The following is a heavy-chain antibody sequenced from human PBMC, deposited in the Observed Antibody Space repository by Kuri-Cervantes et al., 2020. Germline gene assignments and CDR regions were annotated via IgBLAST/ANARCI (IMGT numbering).Heavy chain of an antibody. CDR1: GGSFSSYY. CDR2: INHSGST. J-gene: IGHJ6*03. Sequence: SETLSLTCAVYGGSFSSYYWNWIRQPPGKGLEWIGEINHSGSTNYNPSLKSRVTISVDTSKNQFSLKLSSVTAADTAVYYCARGLTGHRYYYYYYMDVWGKGTTVTVSS. V-gene: IGHV4-34*01. D-gene: IGHD4-11*01. CDR3: ARGLTGHRYYYYYYMDV.